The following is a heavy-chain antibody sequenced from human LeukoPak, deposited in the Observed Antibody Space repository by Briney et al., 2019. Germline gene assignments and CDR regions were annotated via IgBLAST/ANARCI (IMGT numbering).Heavy chain of an antibody. CDR2: ISDSGGST. CDR1: GFTFSSYA. J-gene: IGHJ4*02. CDR3: AKGLGDVCTSCYYFDY. Sequence: GGSLSLSCAASGFTFSSYAMSGGRQAPGKGLERVSAISDSGGSTYYADSVKGRFTISRDNSTNTLYLKMNRLRAEDTAVYYCAKGLGDVCTSCYYFDYWGQGTLVTVSS. D-gene: IGHD2-2*01. V-gene: IGHV3-23*01.